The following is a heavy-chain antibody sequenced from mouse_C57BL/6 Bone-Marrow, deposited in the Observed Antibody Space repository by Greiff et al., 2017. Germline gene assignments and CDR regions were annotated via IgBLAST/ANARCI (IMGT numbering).Heavy chain of an antibody. Sequence: QVQLQQPGAELVKPGASVKMSCKASGYTFTSYWITWVKQRPGQGLEWIGDNYPGSGSTNYNEKFKSKATLTVDTSSSTAYMQLSSLTSEDSAVYYCARSYYGSSSSTYYFDYWGQGTTLTVSS. D-gene: IGHD1-1*01. CDR3: ARSYYGSSSSTYYFDY. CDR1: GYTFTSYW. J-gene: IGHJ2*01. V-gene: IGHV1-55*01. CDR2: NYPGSGST.